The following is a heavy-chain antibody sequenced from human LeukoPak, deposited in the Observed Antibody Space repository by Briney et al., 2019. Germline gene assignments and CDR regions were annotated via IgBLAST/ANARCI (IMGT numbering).Heavy chain of an antibody. CDR1: GGSISSYY. J-gene: IGHJ4*02. D-gene: IGHD2-21*02. Sequence: PETLSLTCTVSGGSISSYYWSWIRQPAGKGLEWIGRIYTSGSTSYNPSLKSRVTMSIDTSKNQFSLKLSSVTAADTAIYYCARGVVVTAIPYFDYWGQGTLVTVSS. CDR3: ARGVVVTAIPYFDY. CDR2: IYTSGST. V-gene: IGHV4-4*07.